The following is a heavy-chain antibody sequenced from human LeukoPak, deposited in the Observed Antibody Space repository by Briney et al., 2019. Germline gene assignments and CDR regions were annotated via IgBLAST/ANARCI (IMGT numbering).Heavy chain of an antibody. CDR2: IYYSGSI. CDR3: TRGGSFYYDSTGYRRNYFDY. D-gene: IGHD3-22*01. J-gene: IGHJ4*02. V-gene: IGHV4-59*01. Sequence: SETLSLTCTVSDGSISSYYWSWIRQSTGEGLEGIGYIYYSGSINYNPSLKSRVTISVDTSKNQFSLKLSPVTAADTAVYYCTRGGSFYYDSTGYRRNYFDYGDQGTLVTVSS. CDR1: DGSISSYY.